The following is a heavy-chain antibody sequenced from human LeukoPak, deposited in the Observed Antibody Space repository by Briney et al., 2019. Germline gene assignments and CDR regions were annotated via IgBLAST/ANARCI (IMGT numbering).Heavy chain of an antibody. CDR1: GYTFTNYG. CDR2: ISPYNGNT. J-gene: IGHJ3*02. CDR3: ARWLPSGIAAAGAFDI. D-gene: IGHD6-13*01. V-gene: IGHV1-18*01. Sequence: ASVKVSCKASGYTFTNYGISWVRQAPGQGGEWMGWISPYNGNTTYAQKVQGTVTMPTDTSTSTAYMELRSLSSDDTAVYYCARWLPSGIAAAGAFDIWGQGTMVTASS.